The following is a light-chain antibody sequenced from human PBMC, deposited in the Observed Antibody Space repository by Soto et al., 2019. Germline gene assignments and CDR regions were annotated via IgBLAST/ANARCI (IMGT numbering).Light chain of an antibody. Sequence: QSVLTQPPSASGTPGQWVTISCSGSSSDIGSNTVNWYQQLPGTAPKLLIYSNNQRPSGVPDRFSGSKSGTSASLAISGRQSEDEADDYCAAWDDSLNGWVFGGGTKVTVL. CDR1: SSDIGSNT. J-gene: IGLJ3*02. V-gene: IGLV1-44*01. CDR3: AAWDDSLNGWV. CDR2: SNN.